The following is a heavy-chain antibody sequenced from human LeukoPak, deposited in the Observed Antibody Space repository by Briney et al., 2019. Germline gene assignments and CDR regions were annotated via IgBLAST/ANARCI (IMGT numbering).Heavy chain of an antibody. Sequence: PSQTLSLTCTVSGGSISRGGDYWSWIRQHPGKGLEWIGYIYYSGSTYYNPSLKSRVTISVDTSKNQFSLKLSSVTAADTAVYYCARGAETWIQLWFYWGQGTLVTVSS. J-gene: IGHJ4*02. CDR3: ARGAETWIQLWFY. CDR2: IYYSGST. V-gene: IGHV4-31*03. CDR1: GGSISRGGDY. D-gene: IGHD5-18*01.